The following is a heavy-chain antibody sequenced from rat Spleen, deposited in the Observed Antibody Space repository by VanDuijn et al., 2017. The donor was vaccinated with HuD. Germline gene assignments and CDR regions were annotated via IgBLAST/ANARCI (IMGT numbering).Heavy chain of an antibody. CDR2: ISYDGRST. CDR1: GFTFNNYG. J-gene: IGHJ2*01. D-gene: IGHD1-4*01. V-gene: IGHV5-29*01. Sequence: EVQLVESGGGVVQPGRSLKLSCAASGFTFNNYGMAWVRQTPTKGLEWVATISYDGRSTYYRDSVKGRFTISRDNAKSSLYLQMDSLRSEDTATYYCTTEPGYNSYFAYWGQGVMVTVSS. CDR3: TTEPGYNSYFAY.